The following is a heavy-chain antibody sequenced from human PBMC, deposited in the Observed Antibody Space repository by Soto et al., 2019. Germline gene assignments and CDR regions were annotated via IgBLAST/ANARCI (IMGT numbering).Heavy chain of an antibody. CDR1: GGSISSYY. D-gene: IGHD3-16*01. J-gene: IGHJ5*02. CDR2: IYYSGST. Sequence: SETLSLTCTVSGGSISSYYWSWIRQPPGKGLEWIGYIYYSGSTNYNPSLKSRVTISVDTSKNQFSLKLSSVTAADTAVYYCARFAHDYIGDHDNWFDPWGQGTLVTVSS. CDR3: ARFAHDYIGDHDNWFDP. V-gene: IGHV4-59*01.